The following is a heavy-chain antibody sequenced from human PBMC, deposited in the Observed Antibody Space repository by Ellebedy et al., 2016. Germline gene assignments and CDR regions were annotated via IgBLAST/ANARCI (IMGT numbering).Heavy chain of an antibody. CDR3: AKDGGLGPYCVSVSCYSNAFDI. CDR2: LYSGGTI. CDR1: GGSVSSDY. J-gene: IGHJ3*02. D-gene: IGHD2-2*01. Sequence: ETLSLTCNVSGGSVSSDYWNWVRQAPGKGLEWVSTLYSGGTILYADSVKGRFTISRDNSKNTLYLQMNSLRAEDTAVYYCAKDGGLGPYCVSVSCYSNAFDIWGQGTMVTVSS. V-gene: IGHV3-53*01.